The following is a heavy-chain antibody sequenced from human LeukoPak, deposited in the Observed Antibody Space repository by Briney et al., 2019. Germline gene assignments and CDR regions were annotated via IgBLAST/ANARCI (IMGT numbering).Heavy chain of an antibody. Sequence: PSETLSLTCALYVGSFSGYYWSWVRQPPGKGLEWIGEINHSGSTNYNPSLKSRVTISVDTSKNQFSLKLSSVAAADTAVYYCARETYYYDSSGYYYVDYFDYWGQGTLVTVSS. CDR2: INHSGST. D-gene: IGHD3-22*01. V-gene: IGHV4-34*01. CDR1: VGSFSGYY. CDR3: ARETYYYDSSGYYYVDYFDY. J-gene: IGHJ4*02.